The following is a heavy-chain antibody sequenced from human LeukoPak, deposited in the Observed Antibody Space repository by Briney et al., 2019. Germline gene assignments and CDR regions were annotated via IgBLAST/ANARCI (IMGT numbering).Heavy chain of an antibody. V-gene: IGHV3-74*01. Sequence: GGSLRLSCAASGFXFSSYWIHWVRQAPGKGLVWVSRIQTDGSGTTYADSVKGRFTISRDNTKNTLYLQMNSLRAEDTAVYYCARDHTYGLDYWGQGTLVTVSS. CDR1: GFXFSSYW. CDR2: IQTDGSGT. D-gene: IGHD5-18*01. J-gene: IGHJ4*02. CDR3: ARDHTYGLDY.